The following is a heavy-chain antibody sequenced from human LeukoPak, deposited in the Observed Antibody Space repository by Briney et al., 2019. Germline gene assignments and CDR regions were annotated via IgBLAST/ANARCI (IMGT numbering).Heavy chain of an antibody. CDR3: ARAQYNWNYAPSS. Sequence: PGGPVRLSCAASGFTFSSYAMHWVRQAPGKGLEWVAVISYDGSNKYYADSVKGRFTISRDNSKNTLYLQMNSLRAEDAAVYYCARAQYNWNYAPSSWGQGTLVTVSS. V-gene: IGHV3-30*04. CDR2: ISYDGSNK. J-gene: IGHJ4*02. D-gene: IGHD1-7*01. CDR1: GFTFSSYA.